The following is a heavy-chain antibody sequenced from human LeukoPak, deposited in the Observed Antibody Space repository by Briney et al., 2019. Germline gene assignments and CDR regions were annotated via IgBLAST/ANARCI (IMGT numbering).Heavy chain of an antibody. CDR1: GFTFSNYL. CDR3: ARDRNTDFWSGYYTNYFDY. V-gene: IGHV3-7*01. Sequence: GGSLRLSCVASGFTFSNYLMSWVRQAPGKGLKRVANIKQDGSEKDYVDSVKGRFTISRDNAKNSLYLQMNSLRAEDTAVYYCARDRNTDFWSGYYTNYFDYWGQGTLVTVSS. J-gene: IGHJ4*02. D-gene: IGHD3-3*01. CDR2: IKQDGSEK.